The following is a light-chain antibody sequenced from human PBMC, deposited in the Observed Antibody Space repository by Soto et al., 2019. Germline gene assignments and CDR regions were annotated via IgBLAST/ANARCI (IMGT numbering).Light chain of an antibody. CDR2: GAS. V-gene: IGKV1-17*03. CDR1: QGTSNY. J-gene: IGKJ4*01. CDR3: LQHNTYPLT. Sequence: DTQMTKSQSAVSASVGDRVTITSRASQGTSNYLVWLHQKPGKVPKRLIYGASSLQSGVPSRFSSSGSGTEFTLTINSLQPEDFATYYCLQHNTYPLTIGGGTKVDIK.